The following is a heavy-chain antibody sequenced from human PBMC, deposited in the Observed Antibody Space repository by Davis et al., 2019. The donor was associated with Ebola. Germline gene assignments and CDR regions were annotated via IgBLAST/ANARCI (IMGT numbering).Heavy chain of an antibody. V-gene: IGHV1-2*04. CDR1: GYTFTSYY. D-gene: IGHD2-2*01. CDR2: INPNSGGT. CDR3: AREILGYCSSTSYPDTYYFDY. Sequence: ASVKVSCQASGYTFTSYYMHWVRQAPGQGLEWMGWINPNSGGTNYAQKFQGWVTMTSDTSISTAYMELSGLRSDDTAVYYCAREILGYCSSTSYPDTYYFDYWGQGTLVTVSS. J-gene: IGHJ4*02.